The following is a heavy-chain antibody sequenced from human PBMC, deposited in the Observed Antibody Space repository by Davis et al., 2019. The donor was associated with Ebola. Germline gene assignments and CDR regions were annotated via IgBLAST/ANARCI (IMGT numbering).Heavy chain of an antibody. CDR1: GYTFISYD. J-gene: IGHJ4*02. CDR3: VSAFLGGYFDY. V-gene: IGHV1-18*01. D-gene: IGHD2/OR15-2a*01. CDR2: ISAYNGNT. Sequence: AASVKVSCKASGYTFISYDIHWVRQAAGQGLEWMGWISAYNGNTNYAQKLQGRVTMTTDTSTSTAYMELRSLRSDDTAVYYCVSAFLGGYFDYWGQGTLVTVSS.